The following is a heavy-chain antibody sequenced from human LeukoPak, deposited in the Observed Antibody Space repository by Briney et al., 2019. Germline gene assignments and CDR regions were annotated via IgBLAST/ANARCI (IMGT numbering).Heavy chain of an antibody. J-gene: IGHJ6*03. CDR2: IKPDGSEK. V-gene: IGHV3-7*01. CDR3: ARIAYVDEGRDV. D-gene: IGHD2-21*01. Sequence: GGSLRLSCAASGFRFSSYWMAWVRQAPGKGLEWVANIKPDGSEKKYANSVKGRFTISRDDARNSLYLQMNSLRVEETAVYYCARIAYVDEGRDVWGKGPTVTVS. CDR1: GFRFSSYW.